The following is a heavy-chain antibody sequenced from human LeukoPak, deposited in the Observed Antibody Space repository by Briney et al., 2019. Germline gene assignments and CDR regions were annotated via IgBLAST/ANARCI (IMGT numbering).Heavy chain of an antibody. V-gene: IGHV3-74*01. CDR1: GFTFSSYW. CDR2: INSDGSSI. D-gene: IGHD1-1*01. Sequence: GGSLRLSCEASGFTFSSYWMHWVRQAPGKGLGWVSRINSDGSSISYADSVKGRFTISRDNAKNTLYLQMNSLRAEDTAVYYCARGGTIRYPFDYWGQETLVTVSS. J-gene: IGHJ4*02. CDR3: ARGGTIRYPFDY.